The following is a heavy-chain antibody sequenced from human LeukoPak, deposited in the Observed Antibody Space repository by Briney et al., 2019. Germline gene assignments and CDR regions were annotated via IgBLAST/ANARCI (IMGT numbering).Heavy chain of an antibody. J-gene: IGHJ4*02. CDR2: ISSSGSTI. CDR3: ARDGAMGALDY. CDR1: GFTFSSYE. Sequence: GGSLRLSCAASGFTFSSYEMNWVRQAPGKGLEWVSYISSSGSTIYYADSVKGRFTISRDNAKNSLYLQMNSLRAEDTAVYYCARDGAMGALDYWGQGTLVTVSS. V-gene: IGHV3-48*03. D-gene: IGHD3-16*01.